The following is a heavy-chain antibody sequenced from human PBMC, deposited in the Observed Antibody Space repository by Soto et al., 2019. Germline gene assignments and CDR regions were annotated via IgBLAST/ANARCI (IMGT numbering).Heavy chain of an antibody. V-gene: IGHV3-7*03. D-gene: IGHD3-16*01. J-gene: IGHJ4*02. CDR2: MKADGSET. CDR1: GFSFSTYW. CDR3: AKGGHIDF. Sequence: GGSLRLSCVASGFSFSTYWMSWVRQAPGKGLEWVANMKADGSETYYVDSVKGRFTISRGNAKTSLYLQMNSLRAEDTAVYYCAKGGHIDFCGQGTLVTVS.